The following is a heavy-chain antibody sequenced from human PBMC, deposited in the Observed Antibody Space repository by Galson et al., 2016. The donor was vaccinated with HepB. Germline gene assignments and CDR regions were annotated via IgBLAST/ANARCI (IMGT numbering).Heavy chain of an antibody. D-gene: IGHD4-23*01. J-gene: IGHJ5*02. CDR1: GYTFTSNG. V-gene: IGHV1-18*01. CDR2: ISPDSGNA. CDR3: ARDVIYGGKRRVDP. Sequence: SVKVSCKASGYTFTSNGIIWVRQAPGQGLEWMGWISPDSGNANYAQRLQGRVTMTTDTSTTTAYMEMRSLTYDDTAVYYCARDVIYGGKRRVDPWGQGTLVTVSS.